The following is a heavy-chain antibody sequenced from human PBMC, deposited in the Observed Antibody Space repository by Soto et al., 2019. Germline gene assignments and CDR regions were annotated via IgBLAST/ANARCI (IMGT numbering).Heavy chain of an antibody. V-gene: IGHV1-2*02. J-gene: IGHJ6*02. D-gene: IGHD1-26*01. CDR2: INPNSGGT. CDR3: ARGWELYYYGMDV. CDR1: GYTFTGYH. Sequence: ATLQISCRAYGYTFTGYHMNWVRQGPGQGLEWMGWINPNSGGTNYAQKFQGRVTMTRDTSISTACMELSRLRSDDTAVYYCARGWELYYYGMDVWGQGTTVSVSS.